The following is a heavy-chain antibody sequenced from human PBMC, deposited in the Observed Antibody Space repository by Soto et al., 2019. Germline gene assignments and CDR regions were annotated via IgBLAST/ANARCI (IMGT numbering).Heavy chain of an antibody. D-gene: IGHD2-2*01. CDR2: ISSSSSYI. CDR1: GFTFSSYS. V-gene: IGHV3-21*01. CDR3: ARDQGVVVPAAMPRSPHYYYYGMDV. Sequence: PGGSLRLSCAASGFTFSSYSMNWVRKAPGKGLEWVSSISSSSSYIYYADSVKGRFTISRDNAKNSLYLQMNSLRAEDTAVYYYARDQGVVVPAAMPRSPHYYYYGMDVWGQGTTVTVSS. J-gene: IGHJ6*02.